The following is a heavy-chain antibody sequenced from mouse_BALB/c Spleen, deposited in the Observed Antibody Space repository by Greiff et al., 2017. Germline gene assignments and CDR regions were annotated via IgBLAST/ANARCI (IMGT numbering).Heavy chain of an antibody. D-gene: IGHD2-3*01. V-gene: IGHV5-9-3*01. Sequence: EVKLVESGGGLVKPGGSLKLSCAASGFTFSSYAMSWVRQTPEKRLEWVATISSGGSYTYYPDSVKGRFTISRDNAKNTLYLQMSSLRSEDTAMYYCARQGYDGYYVRGGFAYGGQGTLVTVSA. CDR2: ISSGGSYT. J-gene: IGHJ3*01. CDR3: ARQGYDGYYVRGGFAY. CDR1: GFTFSSYA.